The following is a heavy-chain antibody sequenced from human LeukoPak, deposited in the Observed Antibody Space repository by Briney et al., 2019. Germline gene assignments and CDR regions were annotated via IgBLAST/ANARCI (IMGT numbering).Heavy chain of an antibody. CDR3: ARVGSTVTSFNGWFDP. J-gene: IGHJ5*02. CDR1: GFTFSTYT. D-gene: IGHD4-17*01. V-gene: IGHV3-21*04. Sequence: GGSLRLSCAASGFTFSTYTRNWVRQAPGKGLEWVSSISSRSSYIYYADSVKGRFTISRDNAKNSLYLQMNSLRAEDTAVYYCARVGSTVTSFNGWFDPWGQGTLVTVSS. CDR2: ISSRSSYI.